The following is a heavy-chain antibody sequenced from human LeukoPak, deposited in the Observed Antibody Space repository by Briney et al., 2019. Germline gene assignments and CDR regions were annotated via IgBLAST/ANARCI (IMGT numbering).Heavy chain of an antibody. Sequence: ASVTVSCKASGYTFTSYGISWVRQAPGQGLEWMGWISAYNGNTNYAQKLQGRVTMTTDTSTSTAYMELRSLRSDDTAVYYCARAADSIDYNWFDPWGQGTLVTVSS. J-gene: IGHJ5*02. V-gene: IGHV1-18*01. CDR3: ARAADSIDYNWFDP. D-gene: IGHD2-15*01. CDR2: ISAYNGNT. CDR1: GYTFTSYG.